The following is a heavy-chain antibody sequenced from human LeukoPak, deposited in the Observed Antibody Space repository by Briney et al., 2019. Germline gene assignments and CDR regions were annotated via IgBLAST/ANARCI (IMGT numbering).Heavy chain of an antibody. CDR3: ARLWRGNYLNFDY. V-gene: IGHV4-39*01. CDR1: GGSISSSSYY. CDR2: IYYSGST. J-gene: IGHJ4*02. D-gene: IGHD1-26*01. Sequence: PSETLSLTCTVSGGSISSSSYYWGWIRQPPGKGLEWLGSIYYSGSTYYNPSLKSRVTISVDTSKNQFSLKLSSVTAADTAVYYCARLWRGNYLNFDYWGQGTLVTVSS.